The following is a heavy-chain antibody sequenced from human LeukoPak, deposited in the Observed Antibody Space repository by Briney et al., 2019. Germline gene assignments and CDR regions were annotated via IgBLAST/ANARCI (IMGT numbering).Heavy chain of an antibody. D-gene: IGHD1-14*01. J-gene: IGHJ6*03. CDR3: AKDRRTISDYYYFYYMDV. Sequence: ASVKVSCKASGYTFNAYYMHWVRQAPGQGLEWMGWINPDSGGTNYAQKFQGRVTLTRDTSTSTTHMELSRLRTDDTAVYFCAKDRRTISDYYYFYYMDVWSKGATVTVSS. CDR1: GYTFNAYY. CDR2: INPDSGGT. V-gene: IGHV1-2*02.